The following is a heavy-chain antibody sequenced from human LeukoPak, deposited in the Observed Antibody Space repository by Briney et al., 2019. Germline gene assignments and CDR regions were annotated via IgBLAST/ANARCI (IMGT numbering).Heavy chain of an antibody. Sequence: GGSLRLSCAASGFTFSSYEMNWVRQAPGKGLEWVSYISGSGSTIYYADSVKGRFTISRDNAKNSLYLQMNSLSAEDTAVYYCASPPPSYSSGWYQRYWGQGTLVTVSS. D-gene: IGHD6-19*01. V-gene: IGHV3-48*03. CDR2: ISGSGSTI. CDR3: ASPPPSYSSGWYQRY. CDR1: GFTFSSYE. J-gene: IGHJ4*02.